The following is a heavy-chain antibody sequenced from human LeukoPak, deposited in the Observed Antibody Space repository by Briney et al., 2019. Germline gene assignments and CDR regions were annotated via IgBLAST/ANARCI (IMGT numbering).Heavy chain of an antibody. V-gene: IGHV3-30*02. Sequence: PGGSLRLSCAAPGFPFNTYNLHWIRQAPGRGLEWVSFIRNDETEIHYADFAKGRFTISRGKSKNSLYLQMNSLRPDDTALYYCAKDGGRYRFDYWGQGTMVTVSS. CDR2: IRNDETEI. J-gene: IGHJ4*02. CDR3: AKDGGRYRFDY. CDR1: GFPFNTYN. D-gene: IGHD3-16*02.